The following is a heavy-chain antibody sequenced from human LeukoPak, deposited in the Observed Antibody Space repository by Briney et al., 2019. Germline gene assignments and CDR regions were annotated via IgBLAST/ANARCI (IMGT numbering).Heavy chain of an antibody. J-gene: IGHJ4*02. CDR1: GFTFSDYY. CDR2: ISGSGGST. CDR3: AKDKSLLWYSSSWYVD. V-gene: IGHV3-23*01. D-gene: IGHD6-13*01. Sequence: GGSLRLSCAASGFTFSDYYMGWIRQAPGKGLEWVSAISGSGGSTYYSDSVKGRFTISRDNSKNTLYLQMNSLRAEDTAVYYCAKDKSLLWYSSSWYVDWGQGTLVTVSS.